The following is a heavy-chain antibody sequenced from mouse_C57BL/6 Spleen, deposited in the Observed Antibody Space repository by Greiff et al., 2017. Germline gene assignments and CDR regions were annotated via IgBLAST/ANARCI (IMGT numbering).Heavy chain of an antibody. V-gene: IGHV7-3*01. J-gene: IGHJ4*01. Sequence: EVKLQESGGGLVQPGGSLSLSCAASGFTFTDYYMSWVRQPPGKALEWLGFIRNKANGYTTEYSASVKGRFTISRYNSQSILYLQMNALRAEDSATYYCARSYDYDYAMDYWGQGTSVTVSS. CDR2: IRNKANGYTT. D-gene: IGHD2-4*01. CDR3: ARSYDYDYAMDY. CDR1: GFTFTDYY.